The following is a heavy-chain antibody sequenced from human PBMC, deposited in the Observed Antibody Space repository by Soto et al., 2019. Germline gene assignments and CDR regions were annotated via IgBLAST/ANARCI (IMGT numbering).Heavy chain of an antibody. J-gene: IGHJ6*02. CDR1: GGSISSNSYS. CDR2: LYSSRDT. V-gene: IGHV4-39*01. D-gene: IGHD2-15*01. Sequence: SETLALTCSVSGGSISSNSYSWGWIREPPGKGVEWIGALYSSRDTYYNPSLKSRVTISSDTSQNQFSLDLTSVTATDTAVYFCARHPGYCSGGSCNGQYTLDVWGQGTTVTVS. CDR3: ARHPGYCSGGSCNGQYTLDV.